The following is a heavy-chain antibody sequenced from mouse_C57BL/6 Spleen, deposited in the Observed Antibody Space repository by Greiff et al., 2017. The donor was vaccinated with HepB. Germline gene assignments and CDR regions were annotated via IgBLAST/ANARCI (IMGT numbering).Heavy chain of an antibody. V-gene: IGHV5-6*01. CDR3: ARQGYSKGAMDY. D-gene: IGHD2-5*01. CDR1: GFTFSSYG. CDR2: ISSGGSYT. J-gene: IGHJ4*01. Sequence: EVKLQESGGDLVKPGGSLKLSCAASGFTFSSYGMSWVRQTPDKRLEWVATISSGGSYTYYPDSVKGRFTISRDNAKNTLYLQMSSLKSEDTAMYYCARQGYSKGAMDYWGQGTSVTVSS.